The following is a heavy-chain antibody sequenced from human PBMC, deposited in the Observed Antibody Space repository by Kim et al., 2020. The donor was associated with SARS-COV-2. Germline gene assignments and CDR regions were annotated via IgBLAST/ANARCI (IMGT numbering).Heavy chain of an antibody. CDR3: ARDWPYSSSFRYFDY. V-gene: IGHV3-48*02. Sequence: DSVKGRFTISRDNAKNSLYLQMNSLRDEDTAVYYCARDWPYSSSFRYFDYWGQGTLVTVSS. D-gene: IGHD6-6*01. J-gene: IGHJ4*02.